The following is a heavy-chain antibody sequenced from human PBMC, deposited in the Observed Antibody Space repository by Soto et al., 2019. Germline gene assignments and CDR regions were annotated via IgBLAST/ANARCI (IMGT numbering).Heavy chain of an antibody. CDR1: GGTFSSYT. V-gene: IGHV1-69*02. J-gene: IGHJ4*02. Sequence: QVQLVQSGAEVKKPGSSVKVSCKASGGTFSSYTISWVRQAPGQGLEWMGRIIPILGIANYAQKFQGRVTISADKSTRTAYMELRSLRSEDTAVYYCAMEYCSSTSCYRDYWGQGALVSVSS. CDR3: AMEYCSSTSCYRDY. CDR2: IIPILGIA. D-gene: IGHD2-2*02.